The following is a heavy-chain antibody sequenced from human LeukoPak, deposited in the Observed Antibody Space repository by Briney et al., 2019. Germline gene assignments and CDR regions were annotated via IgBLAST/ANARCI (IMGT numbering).Heavy chain of an antibody. CDR2: IYSGGST. Sequence: GGSLRLSCAASGFTVSSNYMSWVRQAPGKGLEWVSVIYSGGSTYYADSVKGRFSISRDNSKSTLYLQMNSLRAEDTAVYYCARDSSGWYYFDSWGQGTLVTVSS. J-gene: IGHJ4*02. CDR1: GFTVSSNY. CDR3: ARDSSGWYYFDS. D-gene: IGHD6-19*01. V-gene: IGHV3-66*01.